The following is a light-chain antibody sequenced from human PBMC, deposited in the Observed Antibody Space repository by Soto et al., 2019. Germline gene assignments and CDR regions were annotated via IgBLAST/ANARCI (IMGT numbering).Light chain of an antibody. Sequence: DIQMTQSPSSVSASVGDRVTITCRASPGISSWLAWYQQKPAKAPNLLIHTASSLQSGVPSRFSGSGSGTDFTLTISSLQPEDFATYYCQQANSFPLTFGGGTKVEIK. CDR2: TAS. J-gene: IGKJ4*01. CDR3: QQANSFPLT. V-gene: IGKV1-12*01. CDR1: PGISSW.